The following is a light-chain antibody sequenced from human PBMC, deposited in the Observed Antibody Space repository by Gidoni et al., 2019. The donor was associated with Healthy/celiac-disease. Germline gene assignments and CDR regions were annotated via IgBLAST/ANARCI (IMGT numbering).Light chain of an antibody. Sequence: DIVITQSPLSLPVTPGEPASISCRSSQSLLHSNGYNYLDWYLQKPGQSPQLLIYLGSNRASGVPDRFSGSGSGTDFTLKISRVEAEDVGVYYCMQALQFSWTFGQGTKVEIK. J-gene: IGKJ1*01. CDR1: QSLLHSNGYNY. V-gene: IGKV2-28*01. CDR2: LGS. CDR3: MQALQFSWT.